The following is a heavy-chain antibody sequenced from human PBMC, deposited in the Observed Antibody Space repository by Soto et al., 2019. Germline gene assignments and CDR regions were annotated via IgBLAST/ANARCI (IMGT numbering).Heavy chain of an antibody. V-gene: IGHV2-70*11. CDR2: IDWDDDK. J-gene: IGHJ4*02. D-gene: IGHD2-2*03. CDR1: GFSLSTSGMC. Sequence: SGPTLVNPTQTLTLTGTFSGFSLSTSGMCVSWIRQPPGKALEWLARIDWDDDKYYSTSLKTRLTICKDTSTNQVVLTMTNMDPVDTATYYCAGIGYCSSASCGYFDYWGQGTLVTVSS. CDR3: AGIGYCSSASCGYFDY.